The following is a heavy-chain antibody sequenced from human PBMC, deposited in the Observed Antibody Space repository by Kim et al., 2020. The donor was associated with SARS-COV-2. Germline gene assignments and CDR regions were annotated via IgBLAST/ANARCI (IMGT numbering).Heavy chain of an antibody. Sequence: SVKVSCKASGGTFSSYAISWVRQAPGQGLEWMGRIIPILGIANYAQKFQGRVTITADKSTSTAYMELSSLRSEDTAVYYCARGGGYENGGYFDYWGQGTLVTVSS. J-gene: IGHJ4*02. CDR1: GGTFSSYA. D-gene: IGHD5-12*01. V-gene: IGHV1-69*04. CDR2: IIPILGIA. CDR3: ARGGGYENGGYFDY.